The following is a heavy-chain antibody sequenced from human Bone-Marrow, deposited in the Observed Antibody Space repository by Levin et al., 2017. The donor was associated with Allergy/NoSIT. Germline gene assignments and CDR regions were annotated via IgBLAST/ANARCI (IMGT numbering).Heavy chain of an antibody. D-gene: IGHD1-26*01. Sequence: LTGGSLRLSCAGSGFSFAEYTMIWFRQGPGKGLEWVGFMRSTTYGGTTEFAASVKGRFTISRDDSNSIAYLQMKSLKSEDTAVYYCSGLVGTTTLLDYWGRGTLVTVSS. CDR3: SGLVGTTTLLDY. V-gene: IGHV3-49*03. CDR2: MRSTTYGGTT. CDR1: GFSFAEYT. J-gene: IGHJ4*02.